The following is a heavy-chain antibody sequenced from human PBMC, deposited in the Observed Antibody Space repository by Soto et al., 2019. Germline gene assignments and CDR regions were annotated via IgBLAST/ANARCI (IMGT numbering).Heavy chain of an antibody. CDR3: ARNSGSYSRNFDY. J-gene: IGHJ4*02. V-gene: IGHV5-51*01. Sequence: GESLKISWKGSGYSFTIYWIGWVRQMPGKGLEWMGIIYPGDSDTRYSPSFQGQVTISADKSISTAYLQWSSLKASDTAMYYCARNSGSYSRNFDYWGQGTLVTVSS. CDR1: GYSFTIYW. CDR2: IYPGDSDT. D-gene: IGHD3-10*01.